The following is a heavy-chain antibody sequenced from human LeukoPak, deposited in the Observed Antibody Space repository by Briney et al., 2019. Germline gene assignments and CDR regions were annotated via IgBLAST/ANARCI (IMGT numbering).Heavy chain of an antibody. Sequence: SSETLSLTCAVYGGSFSGYYWSWIRQPPGKGLEWIGEINHSGSTNYNPSLKSRVTVSVDTSKNQFSLKLSSVTAADTAVYYCARLDSGWSTDFDYWGQGTLVTVSS. CDR1: GGSFSGYY. CDR2: INHSGST. V-gene: IGHV4-34*01. J-gene: IGHJ4*02. CDR3: ARLDSGWSTDFDY. D-gene: IGHD6-19*01.